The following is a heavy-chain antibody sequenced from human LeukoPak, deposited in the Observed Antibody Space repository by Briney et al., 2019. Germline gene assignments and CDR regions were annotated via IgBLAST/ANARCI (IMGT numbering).Heavy chain of an antibody. CDR2: INPNSGGT. V-gene: IGHV1-2*02. Sequence: GASVKVSCKASGYTFTGYYMHWVRQAPGQGLEWMGWINPNSGGTNYAQKFQGRVTMTRDTSISTAYMELSRLRSDDTAVYYCAIPDYYGSGSYYSGAFDIWGQGTMVTVSS. J-gene: IGHJ3*02. CDR1: GYTFTGYY. CDR3: AIPDYYGSGSYYSGAFDI. D-gene: IGHD3-10*01.